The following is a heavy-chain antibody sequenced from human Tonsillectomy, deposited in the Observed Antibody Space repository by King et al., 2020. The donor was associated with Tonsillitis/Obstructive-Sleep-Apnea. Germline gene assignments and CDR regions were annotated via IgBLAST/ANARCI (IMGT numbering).Heavy chain of an antibody. V-gene: IGHV4-34*01. Sequence: VQLQQWGAGLLKPSETLSLTCAVYGGSFSGYYWSWIRQPPGKGLEWIGEINHSGSTNYNPSLKSRVTISVDTSKNQFSLKLSSVTAADTAEYYCARGLSGSGGAFDIWDQGTLVTVSS. D-gene: IGHD3-9*01. J-gene: IGHJ4*02. CDR3: ARGLSGSGGAFDI. CDR2: INHSGST. CDR1: GGSFSGYY.